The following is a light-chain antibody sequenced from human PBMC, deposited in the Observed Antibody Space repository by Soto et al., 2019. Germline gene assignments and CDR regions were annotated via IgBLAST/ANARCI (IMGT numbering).Light chain of an antibody. CDR3: QQANTFPIT. CDR1: QTISSW. Sequence: TQMANPPTSLCGSVCRSLTVACRASQTISSWLAWYQQKPGKAPKLLIYKASTLKSGVPSRFSGSGSGTEFTLTISSLQPEDFAIYYCQQANTFPITFGQGTRLEIK. J-gene: IGKJ5*01. CDR2: KAS. V-gene: IGKV1-5*03.